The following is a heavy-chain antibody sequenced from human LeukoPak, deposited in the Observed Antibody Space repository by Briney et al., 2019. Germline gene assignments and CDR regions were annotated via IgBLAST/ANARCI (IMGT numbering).Heavy chain of an antibody. V-gene: IGHV4-59*08. CDR3: ARRQDPTALYSWFDP. CDR2: IYYSGST. D-gene: IGHD4-17*01. CDR1: GGSISSYY. J-gene: IGHJ5*02. Sequence: SETLSLTCTVSGGSISSYYWSWIRQPPGKGLEWIGYIYYSGSTNYNPSLKSRVTISVDTSKNQFPLKLSSVTAADTAVYYCARRQDPTALYSWFDPWGQGTLVTVSS.